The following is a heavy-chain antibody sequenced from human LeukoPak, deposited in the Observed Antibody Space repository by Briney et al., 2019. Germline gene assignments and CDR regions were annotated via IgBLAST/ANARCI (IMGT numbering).Heavy chain of an antibody. D-gene: IGHD3-10*01. J-gene: IGHJ4*02. V-gene: IGHV1-18*01. CDR1: GYTFTSYG. CDR3: SRDRVVRGAPPGDY. Sequence: ASVKVSCKASGYTFTSYGISWVRQAPGQGLEWMGWISAYNGNTNYAQKLQGRVTMTTDTSTSTAYMELRSLRSGDTAVYYCSRDRVVRGAPPGDYWGQGTLVTVSS. CDR2: ISAYNGNT.